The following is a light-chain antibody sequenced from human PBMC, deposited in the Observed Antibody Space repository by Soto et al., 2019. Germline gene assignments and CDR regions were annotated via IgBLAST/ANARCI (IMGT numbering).Light chain of an antibody. V-gene: IGKV1-5*03. CDR3: QHYNIYSEA. CDR2: KAS. J-gene: IGKJ1*01. CDR1: QTISSW. Sequence: DIQMTQSPSTLSGSVGERVTITCRASQTISSWLAWYQQKPGKAPKLLIYKASTLKSGVPSRFSGSGSGTEFTLTISSLQPDDFATYYCQHYNIYSEAFGQGTKVELK.